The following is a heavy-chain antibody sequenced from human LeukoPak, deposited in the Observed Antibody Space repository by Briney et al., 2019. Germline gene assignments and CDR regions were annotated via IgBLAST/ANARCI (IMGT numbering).Heavy chain of an antibody. CDR3: AMTRGSWSYYYYMDV. CDR1: GDSISSSSYY. CDR2: IYYSGST. Sequence: SETLSLTCTVSGDSISSSSYYWGWIRQPPGKGLEWIGSIYYSGSTYYNPSLKSRVTISIDTSKNQFSLKLSSVTAADTAVYYCAMTRGSWSYYYYMDVWGKGTTVTLSS. V-gene: IGHV4-39*01. J-gene: IGHJ6*03. D-gene: IGHD6-13*01.